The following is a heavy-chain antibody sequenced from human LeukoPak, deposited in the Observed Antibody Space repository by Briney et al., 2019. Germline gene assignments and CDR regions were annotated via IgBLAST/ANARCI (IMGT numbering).Heavy chain of an antibody. J-gene: IGHJ4*02. CDR1: GFTFSGSA. CDR3: TRPDDYGDY. Sequence: GGALRLSCGASGFTFSGSAMAWVRQASGKGLEWVGRIRSKANNDATAYAESVKGRVTISRDDSKNTAYLQMNSLKTEDTAVYYCTRPDDYGDYWGQGTLVTVSS. CDR2: IRSKANNDAT. V-gene: IGHV3-73*01.